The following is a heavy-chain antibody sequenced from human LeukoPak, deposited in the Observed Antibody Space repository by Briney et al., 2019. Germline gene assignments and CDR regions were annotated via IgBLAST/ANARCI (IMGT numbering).Heavy chain of an antibody. J-gene: IGHJ4*02. V-gene: IGHV3-66*01. CDR2: IYSGGST. CDR3: ARDAPPIVATPIDY. Sequence: GGSLRLSCAASGFTVSSNYMNWVRQAPGKGLEWVSVIYSGGSTYYADSAKGRFTIISDNSKNTLYTQMNSLRAEDTAVYYCARDAPPIVATPIDYWGQGTLVTVSS. D-gene: IGHD5-12*01. CDR1: GFTVSSNY.